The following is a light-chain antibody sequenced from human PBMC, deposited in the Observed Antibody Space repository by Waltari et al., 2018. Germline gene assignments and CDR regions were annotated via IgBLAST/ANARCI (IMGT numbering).Light chain of an antibody. CDR3: TSYTTSRTWV. CDR1: SSDVRAYDY. CDR2: EVL. J-gene: IGLJ3*02. Sequence: QSALTQPASVSGSPGQSITISCTGTSSDVRAYDYVSWYQQKPGKAPQLIIYEVLDWPRGGPTRFSGSNSGYTAFLTISGLQAEDEADYYCTSYTTSRTWVFGGGTKLTVL. V-gene: IGLV2-14*01.